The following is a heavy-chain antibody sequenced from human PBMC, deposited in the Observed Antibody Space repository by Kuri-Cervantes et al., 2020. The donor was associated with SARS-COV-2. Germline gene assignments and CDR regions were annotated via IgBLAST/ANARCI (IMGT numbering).Heavy chain of an antibody. V-gene: IGHV4-34*01. CDR1: GGSLSGSF. D-gene: IGHD3-3*01. J-gene: IGHJ3*02. Sequence: SETLSLTCAIYGGSLSGSFWSWIRQSPGKRLEWIGEVNHNGGANYNPSLKSRVTISVDTSKNQFSLKLSSVTAADTAVYYCARYSREWLQINPDAFDIWGQGTMVTVSS. CDR2: VNHNGGA. CDR3: ARYSREWLQINPDAFDI.